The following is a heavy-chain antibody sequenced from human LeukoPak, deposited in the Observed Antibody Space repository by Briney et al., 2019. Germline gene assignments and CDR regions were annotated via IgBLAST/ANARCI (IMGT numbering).Heavy chain of an antibody. CDR3: ARGLGCSSTSCPPNWFDP. CDR2: INPIFGTA. Sequence: SVTVSCKASGCIFSSYAISWVRQAPGQGLEWMGVINPIFGTANYAQKFQGRVTITTDESTSTANMELSSLRSEDTAVYYCARGLGCSSTSCPPNWFDPWGQGTLVTVSS. CDR1: GCIFSSYA. D-gene: IGHD2-2*01. J-gene: IGHJ5*02. V-gene: IGHV1-69*05.